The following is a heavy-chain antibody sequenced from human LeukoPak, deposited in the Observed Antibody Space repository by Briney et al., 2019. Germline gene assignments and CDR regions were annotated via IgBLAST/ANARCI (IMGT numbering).Heavy chain of an antibody. CDR2: ISSSSSYI. CDR3: ARDWNWNYGLDD. CDR1: GFTFSSYS. J-gene: IGHJ4*02. D-gene: IGHD1-7*01. V-gene: IGHV3-21*01. Sequence: GGSLRLSCAASGFTFSSYSMNWVRQAPGKGLEWVSSISSSSSYIYYADSVKGRFTISRDNAKNSLYLQMNSLRAEDTAVYYCARDWNWNYGLDDWGQGTLVTVSS.